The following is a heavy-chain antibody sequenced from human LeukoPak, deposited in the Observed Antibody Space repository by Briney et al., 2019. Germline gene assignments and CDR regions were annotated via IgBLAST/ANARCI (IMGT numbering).Heavy chain of an antibody. CDR1: GGSISSYY. CDR2: IYYSGST. J-gene: IGHJ4*02. V-gene: IGHV4-59*01. D-gene: IGHD6-19*01. Sequence: SETLSLTCTVSGGSISSYYWSWIRQPPGKGLEWIGYIYYSGSTNYNPSLKSRVTISVDTSKNQFSLKLSSVTAADTAVYYCARALGVNGWPPFDYWGQGTLVTVSS. CDR3: ARALGVNGWPPFDY.